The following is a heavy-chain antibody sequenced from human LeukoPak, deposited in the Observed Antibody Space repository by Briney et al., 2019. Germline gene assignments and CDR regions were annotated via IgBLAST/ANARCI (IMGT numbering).Heavy chain of an antibody. CDR1: GYTFTSYD. D-gene: IGHD6-13*01. CDR2: MNPNSGNT. CDR3: ARVGPDSSWVGGGFDY. Sequence: ASVKVSCKASGYTFTSYDINWVRQATGQGLEWMGWMNPNSGNTGYAQKFQGRVTITRNTSISTAYMELSSLRSEDTAVYYCARVGPDSSWVGGGFDYWGQGTLVTVSS. J-gene: IGHJ4*02. V-gene: IGHV1-8*03.